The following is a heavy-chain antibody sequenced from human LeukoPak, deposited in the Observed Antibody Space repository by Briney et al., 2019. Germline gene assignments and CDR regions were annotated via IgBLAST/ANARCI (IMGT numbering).Heavy chain of an antibody. V-gene: IGHV3-11*01. CDR1: GFNFTDYY. Sequence: GSLRLSCAASGFNFTDYYISWIRQAPGKGLEWVSYISNSGSSIYFADSVKGRFTISRDNSKNTLYLQMNSLRAEDTAVYYCATYLGPRTGVVAFDIWGQGTMVTVSS. CDR3: ATYLGPRTGVVAFDI. D-gene: IGHD7-27*01. J-gene: IGHJ3*02. CDR2: ISNSGSSI.